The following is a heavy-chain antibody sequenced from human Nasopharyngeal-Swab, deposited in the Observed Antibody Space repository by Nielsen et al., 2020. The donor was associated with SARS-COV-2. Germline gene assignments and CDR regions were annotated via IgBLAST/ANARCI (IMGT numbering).Heavy chain of an antibody. CDR2: ISGSGGST. J-gene: IGHJ3*02. V-gene: IGHV3-23*01. CDR3: AKDATRMIVVVITVLAFDI. Sequence: GGSLRLSCAASGFTFSSYAMSWVRQAPGKGLEWVSAISGSGGSTYYADSVKGRFTISRDNSKNTLYPQMNSLRAEDTAVYYCAKDATRMIVVVITVLAFDIWGQGTMVTVSS. D-gene: IGHD3-22*01. CDR1: GFTFSSYA.